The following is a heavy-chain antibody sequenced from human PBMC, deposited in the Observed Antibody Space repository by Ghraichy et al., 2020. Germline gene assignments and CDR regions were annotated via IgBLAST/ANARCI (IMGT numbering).Heavy chain of an antibody. CDR3: ARDAGWGKGDY. Sequence: GGSLRLSCAASGFTFSSDWMTWVRQAPGKGLEWVANINQDGSLKNYVDSVKGRFTISRDNAKNSLYLQMNSLGADDTAVYYCARDAGWGKGDYWGQGILVTVSS. CDR2: INQDGSLK. J-gene: IGHJ4*02. CDR1: GFTFSSDW. D-gene: IGHD3-16*01. V-gene: IGHV3-7*01.